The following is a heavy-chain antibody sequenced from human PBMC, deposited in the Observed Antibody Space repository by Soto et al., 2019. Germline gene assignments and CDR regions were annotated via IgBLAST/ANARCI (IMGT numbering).Heavy chain of an antibody. CDR3: ARWDLGRLGELWPIGDY. V-gene: IGHV3-30-3*01. CDR2: ISYDGSNK. Sequence: QVQLVESGGGVVQPGRSLRLSCAASGFTFSSYAMHWVRQAPGKGLEWVAVISYDGSNKYYADSVKGRFTISRDNSKNTLYLQINSLRAEDTAVYYRARWDLGRLGELWPIGDYWGQGTLVTVSS. D-gene: IGHD3-16*01. J-gene: IGHJ4*02. CDR1: GFTFSSYA.